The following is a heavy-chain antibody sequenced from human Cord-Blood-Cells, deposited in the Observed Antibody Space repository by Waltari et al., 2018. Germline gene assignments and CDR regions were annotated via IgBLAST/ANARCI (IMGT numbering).Heavy chain of an antibody. J-gene: IGHJ4*02. CDR3: ASMVGGSYSDY. V-gene: IGHV4-34*01. CDR2: INHSGST. Sequence: QVQLQQWGAGLLKPSETLSLTCAVYGGSFSGYYWSWIRQPPGKGLEWIGKINHSGSTNYTPSLKSRVTRSVDTSKNQFSLKLSSVTAADTAVYYCASMVGGSYSDYWGQGTLVTVSS. D-gene: IGHD1-26*01. CDR1: GGSFSGYY.